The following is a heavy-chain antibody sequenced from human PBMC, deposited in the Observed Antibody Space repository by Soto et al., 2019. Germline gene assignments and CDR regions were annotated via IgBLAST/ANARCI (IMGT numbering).Heavy chain of an antibody. CDR2: ISGSGDST. D-gene: IGHD6-19*01. J-gene: IGHJ4*02. Sequence: HPGGSLRLSCAASGFTFSTYAMNWVRQAPGKGLEWVSSISGSGDSTYYADSVKGRFTVSRDNSKNTLYLQMNSLRAEDTAVFYCAKERSSGWSFDYWGQGTLVTVSS. CDR1: GFTFSTYA. CDR3: AKERSSGWSFDY. V-gene: IGHV3-23*01.